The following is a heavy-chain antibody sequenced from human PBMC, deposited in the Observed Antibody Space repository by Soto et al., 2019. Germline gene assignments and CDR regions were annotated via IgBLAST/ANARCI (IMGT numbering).Heavy chain of an antibody. Sequence: GGPLRLSCAASGFIFKMYWMHWVRQSPGKGLVWISRIYNDGTYSDYADSVRGRFTISRDNVNDTLYLQMNNLRAEDSGLYYRTRGPRPISTGTGAYWGQGTQVTVSS. CDR1: GFIFKMYW. CDR2: IYNDGTYS. CDR3: TRGPRPISTGTGAY. D-gene: IGHD3-10*01. V-gene: IGHV3-74*01. J-gene: IGHJ4*02.